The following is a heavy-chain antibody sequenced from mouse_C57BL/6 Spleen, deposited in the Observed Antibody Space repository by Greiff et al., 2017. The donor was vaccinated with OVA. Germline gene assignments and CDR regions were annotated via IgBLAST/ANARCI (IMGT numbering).Heavy chain of an antibody. CDR2: IDPNSGGT. J-gene: IGHJ3*01. V-gene: IGHV1-72*01. D-gene: IGHD2-3*01. CDR3: ARGFDGYTWFAY. Sequence: QVQLQPGAALVQPGASVKLSCKASGYTFTSYWMHWVKQRPGRGLEWIGRIDPNSGGTKYNEKFKSKATLTVDKPSSTAYMQLSSLTSEDSAVYYCARGFDGYTWFAYWGQGTLVTVSA. CDR1: GYTFTSYW.